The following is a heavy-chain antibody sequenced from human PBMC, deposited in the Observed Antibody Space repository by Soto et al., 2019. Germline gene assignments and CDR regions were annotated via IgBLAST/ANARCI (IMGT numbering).Heavy chain of an antibody. CDR1: GFTVSSNS. CDR3: ARVLVVTALGEYYFDY. Sequence: PGGSLRLSCAASGFTVSSNSMSWVRQAPGKGLEWVSVVYGVGSTYYADSVKGRFTISRDNSKKTLYLQMDSLRAEDTAVYYCARVLVVTALGEYYFDYWGQGALVTVSS. V-gene: IGHV3-66*01. J-gene: IGHJ4*02. D-gene: IGHD2-21*02. CDR2: VYGVGST.